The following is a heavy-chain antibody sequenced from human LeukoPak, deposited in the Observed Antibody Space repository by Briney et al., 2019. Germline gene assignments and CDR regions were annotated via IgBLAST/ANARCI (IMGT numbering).Heavy chain of an antibody. D-gene: IGHD3-10*01. J-gene: IGHJ4*02. CDR1: GFTFDDYA. Sequence: PGGSLRLSCAASGFTFDDYAMHWVRQAPGKGLEWVSGISWNSGSIGYADSVKGRFTISRDNAKNSLYLQMNSLRAEDTAVYYCASGESLDMVRGVIIAFDYWGQGTLVTVSS. V-gene: IGHV3-9*01. CDR2: ISWNSGSI. CDR3: ASGESLDMVRGVIIAFDY.